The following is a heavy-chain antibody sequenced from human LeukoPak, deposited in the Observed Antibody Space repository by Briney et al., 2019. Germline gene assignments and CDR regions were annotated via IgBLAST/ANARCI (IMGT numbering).Heavy chain of an antibody. J-gene: IGHJ4*02. CDR2: INHSGST. CDR1: GGSFSGYY. V-gene: IGHV4-34*01. CDR3: ASGRYSYGLGD. Sequence: SETLSLTCAVYGGSFSGYYWSWIRQPPGKGLEWIGEINHSGSTNYNPSLKSRVTISVDTSKNQFSLKLSSVTAADTAVYYCASGRYSYGLGDWGQGTLVTVSS. D-gene: IGHD5-18*01.